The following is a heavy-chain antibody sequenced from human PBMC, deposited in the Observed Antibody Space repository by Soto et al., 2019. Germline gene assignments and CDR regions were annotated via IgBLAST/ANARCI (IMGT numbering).Heavy chain of an antibody. CDR1: GFTFSSYA. CDR2: ISYDGSNK. Sequence: QVQLVESGGGVVQPGRSLRLSCAASGFTFSSYAMHWVRQAPGKGLEWVAVISYDGSNKYYADSVKGRFTISRDNSKNTLYLQMNSLRAEDTAVYYCARGGRITMIVVVISAEYFQHWGQGTLVTVSS. V-gene: IGHV3-30-3*01. CDR3: ARGGRITMIVVVISAEYFQH. J-gene: IGHJ1*01. D-gene: IGHD3-22*01.